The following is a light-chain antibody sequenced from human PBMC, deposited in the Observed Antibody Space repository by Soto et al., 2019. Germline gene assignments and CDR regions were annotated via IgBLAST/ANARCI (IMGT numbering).Light chain of an antibody. CDR2: AAS. CDR1: QGISSY. CDR3: QQYYSYPLT. V-gene: IGKV1-8*01. Sequence: AIRMTQSPSSLSASTVDRVTITCWASQGISSYLAWYQQKPGKAPKLLIYAASTLQSGVPSRFIGSGSGTDFTLTIRCLQSEDFATYYCQQYYSYPLTFGGGTKGDNK. J-gene: IGKJ4*01.